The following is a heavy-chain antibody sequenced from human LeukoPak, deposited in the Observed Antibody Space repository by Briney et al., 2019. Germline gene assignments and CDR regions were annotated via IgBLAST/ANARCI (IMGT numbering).Heavy chain of an antibody. CDR2: ISDRSAGDST. Sequence: PGGSLRLSCAASGFTFTSYAMSWVRQTPGKGLEWVSFISDRSAGDSTYYTDSVRGRFTISRDSSKSTLYLQMNNLRAEDTALYSCTKVSTTGVGGRGYFDQWGQGTQVTVSS. V-gene: IGHV3-23*01. D-gene: IGHD1-1*01. J-gene: IGHJ4*02. CDR1: GFTFTSYA. CDR3: TKVSTTGVGGRGYFDQ.